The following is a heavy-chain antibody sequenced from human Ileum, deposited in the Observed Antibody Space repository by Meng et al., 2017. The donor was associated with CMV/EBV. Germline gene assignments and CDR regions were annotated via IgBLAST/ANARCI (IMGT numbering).Heavy chain of an antibody. D-gene: IGHD3-16*01. V-gene: IGHV3-23*01. CDR1: GVPFTDYS. CDR3: GKGRMSMIMFGAVLVL. J-gene: IGHJ4*02. CDR2: ISGSGDS. Sequence: GESLKISCAASGVPFTDYSMHWVRQVPGKGLEWVSSISGSGDSWYVDSVKGRFTVSRDDSKNTLYLQMNSLRAGDTTAYYCGKGRMSMIMFGAVLVLWGQGTLVTVSS.